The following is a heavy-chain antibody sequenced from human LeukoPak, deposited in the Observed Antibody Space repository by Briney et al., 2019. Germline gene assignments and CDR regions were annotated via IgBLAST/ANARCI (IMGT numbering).Heavy chain of an antibody. CDR1: GYTLTELS. J-gene: IGHJ6*02. D-gene: IGHD6-13*01. V-gene: IGHV1-24*01. CDR2: FDPEDGET. CDR3: ASQMGIAAAGTGRDYYYGMDV. Sequence: ASVKVSCKVSGYTLTELSMHWVRQAPGKGLEWMGGFDPEDGETIYAQKFQGRVTMTRNTSISTAYMELSSLRSEDTAVYYCASQMGIAAAGTGRDYYYGMDVWGQGTTVTVSS.